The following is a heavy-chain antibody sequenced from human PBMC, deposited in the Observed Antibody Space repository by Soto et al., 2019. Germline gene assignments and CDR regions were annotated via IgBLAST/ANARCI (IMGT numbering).Heavy chain of an antibody. CDR3: ARLIVPSLFGGQLLIYYFDY. D-gene: IGHD2-2*01. Sequence: EVQLVESGGGLVQPGGSLRLSCAASGFTFSSYWMSWVRQAPGKGLEWVANIKQDGSEKYYVDSVKGRFTISRDNAKNSLYLQVNSLRAEDTAVYYCARLIVPSLFGGQLLIYYFDYWGQGTLVTVSS. J-gene: IGHJ4*02. CDR2: IKQDGSEK. V-gene: IGHV3-7*01. CDR1: GFTFSSYW.